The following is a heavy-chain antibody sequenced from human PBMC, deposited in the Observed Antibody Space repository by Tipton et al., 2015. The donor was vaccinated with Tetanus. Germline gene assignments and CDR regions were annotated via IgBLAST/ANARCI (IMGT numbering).Heavy chain of an antibody. CDR3: VRAFFAAATS. V-gene: IGHV3-21*01. CDR1: GFTLSRYT. D-gene: IGHD6-13*01. CDR2: ISSSRYI. J-gene: IGHJ5*02. Sequence: SLRLSCAASGFTLSRYTLNWVRQAPGKGLEWVSSISSSRYIYYADSVKGRFTISRDNAKNSLYLQMNSLRDDDTAVYYCVRAFFAAATSWGQGTLVTVSS.